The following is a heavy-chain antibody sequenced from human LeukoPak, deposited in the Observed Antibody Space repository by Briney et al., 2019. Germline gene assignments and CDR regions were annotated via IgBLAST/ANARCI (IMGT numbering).Heavy chain of an antibody. D-gene: IGHD6-13*01. V-gene: IGHV3-72*01. CDR3: ARELAAGPSDH. J-gene: IGHJ4*02. CDR1: GFTFSDYY. Sequence: GGSLRLSCAASGFTFSDYYMNWFRQAPGKGLQWVGGSRNKANSYDAEYAAPVKGRFTISRDNSKNSVFLQMDSLKAEDTAVYYCARELAAGPSDHWGQGTLVTVSS. CDR2: SRNKANSYDA.